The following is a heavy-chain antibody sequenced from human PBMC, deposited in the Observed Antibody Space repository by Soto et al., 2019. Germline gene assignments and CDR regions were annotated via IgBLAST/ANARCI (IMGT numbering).Heavy chain of an antibody. V-gene: IGHV2-70*04. CDR3: ARIPTTRTYFDY. D-gene: IGHD1-1*01. CDR2: IDWDDDK. CDR1: GFSLSTSGMR. J-gene: IGHJ4*02. Sequence: SGPTLVNPTQTLTLTCTFSGFSLSTSGMRVSWIRQPPGKALEWLARIDWDDDKFYSTSLKTRLTISKDTSKNQVVLTMTNMDPVDTATYYCARIPTTRTYFDYWGQGTLVTVSS.